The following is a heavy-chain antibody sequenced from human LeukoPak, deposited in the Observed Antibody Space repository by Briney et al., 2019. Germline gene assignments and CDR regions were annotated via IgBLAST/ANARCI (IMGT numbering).Heavy chain of an antibody. CDR3: AKRLGATTPKLFDY. D-gene: IGHD1-26*01. Sequence: GGSLRLSCAASGFTFSSYAMHWVRQAPGKGLEWVAVISYDGGNKYYADSVKGRFTISRDNSKNTLYLQMNSLRAEDTAVYYCAKRLGATTPKLFDYWGQGTLVTVSS. CDR2: ISYDGGNK. J-gene: IGHJ4*02. CDR1: GFTFSSYA. V-gene: IGHV3-30*18.